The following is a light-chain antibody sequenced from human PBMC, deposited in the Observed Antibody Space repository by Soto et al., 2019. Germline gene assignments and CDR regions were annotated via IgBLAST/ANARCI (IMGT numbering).Light chain of an antibody. CDR2: GSR. Sequence: QSVLTQPPSVSGPPGQRVTISCTGSSSNIGAGHDVHWYQQLPGSAPKLLIYGSRNRPSGVPDRFSGSRSGTSASLAITGLQAEDEADYYCQSYDISFSAHYVFGTGTKLTVL. V-gene: IGLV1-40*01. CDR1: SSNIGAGHD. CDR3: QSYDISFSAHYV. J-gene: IGLJ1*01.